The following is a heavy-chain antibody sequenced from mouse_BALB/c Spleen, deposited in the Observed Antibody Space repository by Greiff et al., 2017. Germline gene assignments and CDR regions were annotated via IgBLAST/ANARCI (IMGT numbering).Heavy chain of an antibody. CDR1: GFNIKDTY. CDR2: IDPANGNT. V-gene: IGHV14-3*02. Sequence: DVKLQESGAELVKPGASVKLSCTASGFNIKDTYMHWVKQRPEQGLEWIGRIDPANGNTKYDPKFQGKATITADTSSNTAYLQLSSLTSEDTAVYYCARSAYDAMDYWGQGTSVTVSS. J-gene: IGHJ4*01. CDR3: ARSAYDAMDY.